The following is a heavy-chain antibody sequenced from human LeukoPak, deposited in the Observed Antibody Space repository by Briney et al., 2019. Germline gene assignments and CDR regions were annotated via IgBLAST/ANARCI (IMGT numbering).Heavy chain of an antibody. CDR1: GGSISSYY. J-gene: IGHJ4*02. CDR2: IYYSGST. V-gene: IGHV4-59*01. CDR3: ARGAYYDFWSVLNFDY. Sequence: SETLSLTCTVSGGSISSYYWSWIRQPPGKGLEWIGYIYYSGSTNYNPSLKSRVTISVDTSKNQFSLKLSSVTAADTAVYYCARGAYYDFWSVLNFDYWGQGTLVTVSS. D-gene: IGHD3-3*01.